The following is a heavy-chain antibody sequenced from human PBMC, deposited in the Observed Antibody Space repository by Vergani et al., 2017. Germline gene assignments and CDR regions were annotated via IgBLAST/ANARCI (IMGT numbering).Heavy chain of an antibody. V-gene: IGHV2-5*01. CDR2: IYWNDVK. D-gene: IGHD3-3*01. J-gene: IGHJ6*02. Sequence: QITLKESGPTLVKPTQTLTLTCTFSGFSLSTSGGVVAWIRQPPGKALEWLALIYWNDVKRYSPTLKSRLTITKDTSKNQVVLTMTNMDPVDTATYYCAQETITYYYYYGMDVWGQXP. CDR1: GFSLSTSGGV. CDR3: AQETITYYYYYGMDV.